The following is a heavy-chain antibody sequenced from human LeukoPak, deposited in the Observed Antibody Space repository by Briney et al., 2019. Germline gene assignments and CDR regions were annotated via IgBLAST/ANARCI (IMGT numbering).Heavy chain of an antibody. CDR2: INHSGST. CDR1: GGSLSGYY. D-gene: IGHD5-18*01. Sequence: PSETLSLTCAVYGGSLSGYYWSWIRQPPGKGLEWIGEINHSGSTNYNPSLKSRVTISVDTSKNQFSLKLSSVTAADTAVYYCARVRVLLAGRGYSYGYGPTYFDYWGQGTLVTVSS. CDR3: ARVRVLLAGRGYSYGYGPTYFDY. J-gene: IGHJ4*02. V-gene: IGHV4-34*01.